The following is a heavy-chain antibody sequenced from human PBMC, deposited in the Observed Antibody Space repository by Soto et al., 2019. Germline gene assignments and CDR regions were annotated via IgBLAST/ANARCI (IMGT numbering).Heavy chain of an antibody. V-gene: IGHV4-39*01. D-gene: IGHD6-19*01. CDR2: IYYSGST. Sequence: SETLSLTCTVSGGSISSSSYYWGWIRQPPGKGLEWIGSIYYSGSTYYNPSLKSRVTISVDTSKNQFSLKLSSVTAADTAVYYCAMAEWLSLYYFDYWGQGTLVTVSS. J-gene: IGHJ4*02. CDR1: GGSISSSSYY. CDR3: AMAEWLSLYYFDY.